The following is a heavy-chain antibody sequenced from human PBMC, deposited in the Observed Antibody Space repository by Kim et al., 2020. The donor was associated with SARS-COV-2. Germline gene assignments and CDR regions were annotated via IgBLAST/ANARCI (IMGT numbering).Heavy chain of an antibody. J-gene: IGHJ5*02. D-gene: IGHD3-9*01. V-gene: IGHV3-23*01. CDR3: AKEGPRPHYDILTGYLTFDP. Sequence: RFTIYRDNSKNTLYLQMNSLRAEDTAVYYCAKEGPRPHYDILTGYLTFDPWGQGTLVTVSS.